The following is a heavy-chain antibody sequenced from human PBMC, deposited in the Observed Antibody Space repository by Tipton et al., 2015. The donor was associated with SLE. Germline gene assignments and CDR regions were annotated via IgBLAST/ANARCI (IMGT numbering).Heavy chain of an antibody. Sequence: SLRLSCAASGFTFSSYSLSWVRQAPGKGLEWVSSINDYGDTTFNAESVEGRFTVSRDNSKKMLYLQMDRLRDEDTAVYFCANLLRLFYWGQGTLVTVSS. D-gene: IGHD2-21*01. J-gene: IGHJ4*02. CDR1: GFTFSSYS. V-gene: IGHV3-23*01. CDR2: INDYGDTT. CDR3: ANLLRLFY.